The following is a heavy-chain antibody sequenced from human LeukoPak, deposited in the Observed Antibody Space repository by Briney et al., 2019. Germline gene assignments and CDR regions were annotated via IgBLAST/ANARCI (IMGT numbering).Heavy chain of an antibody. Sequence: GGSLRLSCAASGFTFSSYAMSWVRQAPGKGLEWVSAISGSGGSTYYADSAKGRFTISRDNSRNTLDLQMNSLRVEDTAVYYCVRERFNNDYEAWGQGILVTVSS. V-gene: IGHV3-23*01. CDR2: ISGSGGST. CDR1: GFTFSSYA. J-gene: IGHJ5*02. D-gene: IGHD3-22*01. CDR3: VRERFNNDYEA.